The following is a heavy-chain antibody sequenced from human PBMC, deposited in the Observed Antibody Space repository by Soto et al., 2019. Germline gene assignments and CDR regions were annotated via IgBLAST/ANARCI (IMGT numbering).Heavy chain of an antibody. CDR2: IYYSGST. CDR1: GGSISSGDYY. Sequence: QVQLQESGPGLVKPSQTLSLTCTVSGGSISSGDYYWSWIRQPPGKGLEWIEYIYYSGSTYYNPSLKSRVTISVDTSKNQFSLKLSSVTAADTAVYYCARELAAATSQDDAFDIWGQGTMVTVSS. D-gene: IGHD6-13*01. J-gene: IGHJ3*02. CDR3: ARELAAATSQDDAFDI. V-gene: IGHV4-30-4*01.